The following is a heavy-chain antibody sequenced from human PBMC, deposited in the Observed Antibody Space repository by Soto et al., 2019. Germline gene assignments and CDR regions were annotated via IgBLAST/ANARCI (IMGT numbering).Heavy chain of an antibody. CDR1: GDSINSDNYY. D-gene: IGHD3-9*01. CDR2: IYYRVNT. Sequence: QLQLQESGPGLVKPSETLSLTCSVSGDSINSDNYYWGWIRQPPGKGLEWIGSIYYRVNTYYNPSLKTGATIPLAKSKSQFSMKLNSVTAADSAVYFCARLEGLATISYYFDYWGQGTLVTVSS. V-gene: IGHV4-39*01. J-gene: IGHJ4*02. CDR3: ARLEGLATISYYFDY.